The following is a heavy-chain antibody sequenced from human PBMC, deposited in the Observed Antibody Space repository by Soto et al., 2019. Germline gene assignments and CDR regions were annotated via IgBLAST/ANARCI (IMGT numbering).Heavy chain of an antibody. D-gene: IGHD2-8*01. V-gene: IGHV4-34*01. CDR2: INHSGST. CDR1: GGSFSGYY. Sequence: SETLSLTCAVYGGSFSGYYWTWIRQPPGTGLEWIGEINHSGSTNYNPSLKSRVTISVDTSKNQFSLKLTSVTAADTAVYYCTSDGLTVFAAFDYWGQGTQVTVSS. J-gene: IGHJ4*02. CDR3: TSDGLTVFAAFDY.